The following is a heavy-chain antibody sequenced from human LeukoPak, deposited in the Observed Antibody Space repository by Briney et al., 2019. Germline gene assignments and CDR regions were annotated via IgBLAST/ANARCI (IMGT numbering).Heavy chain of an antibody. CDR2: IWYDGSSK. CDR3: AGGLQFLDY. D-gene: IGHD5-24*01. J-gene: IGHJ4*02. V-gene: IGHV3-33*01. CDR1: GFTFSSYG. Sequence: GGSLRLSCAASGFTFSSYGMHWVRQAPGKGLEWVAVIWYDGSSKYHADSVKGRFTISRDNSKNTVYLQMNSLRAEDTAVYYCAGGLQFLDYWGQGTLVTVSS.